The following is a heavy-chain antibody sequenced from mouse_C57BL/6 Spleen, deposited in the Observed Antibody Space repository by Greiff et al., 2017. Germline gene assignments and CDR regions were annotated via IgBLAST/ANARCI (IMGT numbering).Heavy chain of an antibody. CDR3: ARRDSYCYGSRYYFDY. V-gene: IGHV14-2*01. CDR2: IDPEDGET. Sequence: VHVKQSGAELVKPGASVKLSCTASGFNIKDYYMHWVKQRTEQGLEWIGRIDPEDGETKYAPKFQGKATITADTSSNTPFLLLSSLTSEDTAVYYCARRDSYCYGSRYYFDYWGQGTTLTVSS. J-gene: IGHJ2*01. CDR1: GFNIKDYY. D-gene: IGHD1-1*01.